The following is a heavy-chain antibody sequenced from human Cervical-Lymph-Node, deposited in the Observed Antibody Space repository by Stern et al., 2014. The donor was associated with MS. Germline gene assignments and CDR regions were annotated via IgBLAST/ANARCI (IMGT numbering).Heavy chain of an antibody. J-gene: IGHJ4*02. V-gene: IGHV4-59*01. Sequence: QVQLQESGPGLVKPSETLSLTCTVSGASINSYYWSWIRQSPGRGLVLVGYVFHTGTTNYNPSLKSRVTISLDTSKNQFSLILRSVTAADTAVYYCARKALSMDHYFDSWGQGALVTVSS. CDR2: VFHTGTT. D-gene: IGHD2-2*03. CDR3: ARKALSMDHYFDS. CDR1: GASINSYY.